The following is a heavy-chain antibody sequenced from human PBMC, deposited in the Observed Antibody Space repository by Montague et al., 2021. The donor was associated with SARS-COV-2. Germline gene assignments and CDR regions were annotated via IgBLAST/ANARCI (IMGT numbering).Heavy chain of an antibody. CDR1: GFTFSSYE. V-gene: IGHV3-48*03. D-gene: IGHD3-3*01. CDR2: ISSSGSTI. J-gene: IGHJ6*02. Sequence: SLRLSCAASGFTFSSYEMNWVRQAPGKGLEWVSYISSSGSTIYYADSVKGRFTTSRDNAKNSLYLQMNSLRAEDTAVYYCARDQRLRFLEWHPGGYYGMDVWGQGTTVTVSS. CDR3: ARDQRLRFLEWHPGGYYGMDV.